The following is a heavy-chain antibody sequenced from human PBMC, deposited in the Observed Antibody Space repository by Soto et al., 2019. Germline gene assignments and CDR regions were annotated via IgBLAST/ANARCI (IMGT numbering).Heavy chain of an antibody. Sequence: SETLSLTCTVSGGSISSSSYYWGWIRQPPGKGLEWIGSIYYSGSTYYNPSLKSRVTISVDTSKNQFSLKLSSVTAADTAVYYCARLSPSLRSAFDIWGQGTMVTVSS. J-gene: IGHJ3*02. D-gene: IGHD1-26*01. CDR3: ARLSPSLRSAFDI. V-gene: IGHV4-39*01. CDR2: IYYSGST. CDR1: GGSISSSSYY.